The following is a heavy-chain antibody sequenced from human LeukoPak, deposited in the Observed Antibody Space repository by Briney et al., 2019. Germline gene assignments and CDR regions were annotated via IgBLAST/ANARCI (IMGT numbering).Heavy chain of an antibody. V-gene: IGHV1-2*02. CDR3: ARDDTMITLGSAFDI. CDR2: INPNSGGT. CDR1: GYTFTSYG. J-gene: IGHJ3*02. D-gene: IGHD3-22*01. Sequence: GASVKVSCKASGYTFTSYGISWVRQAPGQGLEWMGWINPNSGGTNYAQKFQGRVTMTRDTSISTAYMELSRLRSDDTAVYYCARDDTMITLGSAFDIWGQGTMVTVSS.